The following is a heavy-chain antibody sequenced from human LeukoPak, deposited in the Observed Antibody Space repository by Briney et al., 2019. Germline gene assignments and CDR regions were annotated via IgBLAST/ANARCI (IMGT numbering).Heavy chain of an antibody. CDR2: ISGSGGST. CDR1: GFTYSYYA. CDR3: AKNILGATASFDY. V-gene: IGHV3-23*01. J-gene: IGHJ4*02. D-gene: IGHD1-26*01. Sequence: GGSLRLSCAASGFTYSYYAMGRVRPAPGKGLDWVSAISGSGGSTYYADSVKGRFTMSRDNSKNTLYLQMNSLRAEDTAIYYCAKNILGATASFDYWGQGTLVTVSS.